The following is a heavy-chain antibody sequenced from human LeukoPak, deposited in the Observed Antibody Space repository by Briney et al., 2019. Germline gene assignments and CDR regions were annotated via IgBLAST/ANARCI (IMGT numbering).Heavy chain of an antibody. D-gene: IGHD6-25*01. CDR2: FDPEDGET. Sequence: ASVKVSCKVSGYTLTELSMHWVRQAPGKVLGWMGGFDPEDGETIYAQKFQGRVTMTEDTSTDTAYMELSSLRSEDTAVYYCATPSSAARGYNFDYWGREPWSPSPQ. V-gene: IGHV1-24*01. CDR1: GYTLTELS. J-gene: IGHJ4*02. CDR3: ATPSSAARGYNFDY.